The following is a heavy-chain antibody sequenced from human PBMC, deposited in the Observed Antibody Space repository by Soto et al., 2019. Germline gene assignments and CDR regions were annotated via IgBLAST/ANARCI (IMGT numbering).Heavy chain of an antibody. J-gene: IGHJ4*02. CDR1: GFSFSIFA. V-gene: IGHV3-23*01. CDR3: VRGYSYV. D-gene: IGHD5-18*01. Sequence: EVHLLESGGGFLQPGGSLRLSCAASGFSFSIFAMNWVRQAPGKGLEWVSTTSSGGGTTLYADSVKGRFTISRDNSKNTVSLQMNSLRAEDTAVYYCVRGYSYVWGQGTLVTVSS. CDR2: TSSGGGTT.